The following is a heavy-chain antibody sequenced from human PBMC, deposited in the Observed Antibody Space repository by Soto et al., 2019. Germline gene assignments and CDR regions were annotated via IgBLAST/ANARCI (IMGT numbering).Heavy chain of an antibody. CDR1: GGTLNNYA. CDR3: ATDSNYDVSNSF. J-gene: IGHJ4*01. V-gene: IGHV1-69*13. CDR2: ILPVSAPP. Sequence: ASVKVSCKASGGTLNNYAINWVRQAPGQGLEWMEGILPVSAPPDYAQKFQGRVSITADHSTSTVYMELSRLKSDDTAVYFCATDSNYDVSNSFWGHGTLVTVPS. D-gene: IGHD3-3*01.